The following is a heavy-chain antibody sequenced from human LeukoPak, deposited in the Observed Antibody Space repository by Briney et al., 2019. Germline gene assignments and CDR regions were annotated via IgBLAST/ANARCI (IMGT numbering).Heavy chain of an antibody. D-gene: IGHD6-19*01. V-gene: IGHV3-23*01. CDR2: ISGSGGST. CDR3: AKDRVGWYYFDY. Sequence: PGGSLRLSCAASGFTFSSYAMSWVRQAPGKGLEWVSAISGSGGSTYYVDSVKGRFTISRDNSKNTLYLQMNSLRAEDTAVYYCAKDRVGWYYFDYWGQGTLVTVSS. CDR1: GFTFSSYA. J-gene: IGHJ4*02.